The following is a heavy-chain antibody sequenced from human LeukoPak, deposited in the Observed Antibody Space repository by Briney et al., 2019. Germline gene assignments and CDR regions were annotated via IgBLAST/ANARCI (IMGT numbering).Heavy chain of an antibody. Sequence: SETLSLTCTVSGGSISSSSYYWGWIRQPPGKGLEWIGSIYHSGSTYYNPSLKSRVTISVDASENQFSLKLSSVTAADTAVYYCARDIAGIWVVMTIDYWGQGTLVTVSS. CDR3: ARDIAGIWVVMTIDY. J-gene: IGHJ4*02. V-gene: IGHV4-39*07. D-gene: IGHD3-22*01. CDR2: IYHSGST. CDR1: GGSISSSSYY.